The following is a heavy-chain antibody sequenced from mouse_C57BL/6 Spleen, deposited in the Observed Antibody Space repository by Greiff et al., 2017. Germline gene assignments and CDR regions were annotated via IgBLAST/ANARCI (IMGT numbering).Heavy chain of an antibody. CDR2: IDPANGTT. J-gene: IGHJ4*01. V-gene: IGHV14-3*01. CDR3: ARPSYYGNYAMDY. D-gene: IGHD2-1*01. CDR1: GFNIKNTY. Sequence: VQLKQSVAELVRPGASVKLSCTASGFNIKNTYMHWVKQRPEQGLEWIGRIDPANGTTKYAPKFQGKATITADTSSNTAYLQLSSLTSEDTAIYYCARPSYYGNYAMDYWGQGTSVTVSS.